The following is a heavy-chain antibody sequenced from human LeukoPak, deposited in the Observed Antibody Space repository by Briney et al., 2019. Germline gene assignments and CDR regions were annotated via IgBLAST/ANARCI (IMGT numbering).Heavy chain of an antibody. V-gene: IGHV1-69*04. Sequence: SVKVSCKASGGTFSSDAISWVRQAPGQGLEWMGRIIPILGIANYAQKFQGRVTITADKSTSTAYMELSSLRSEDTAVYYCARFDYYYGSGSEIDYWGQGTLVTVSS. D-gene: IGHD3-10*01. CDR2: IIPILGIA. J-gene: IGHJ4*02. CDR3: ARFDYYYGSGSEIDY. CDR1: GGTFSSDA.